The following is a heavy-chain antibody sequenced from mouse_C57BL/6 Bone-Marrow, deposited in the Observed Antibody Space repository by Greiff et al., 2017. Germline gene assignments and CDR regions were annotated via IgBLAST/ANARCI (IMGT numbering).Heavy chain of an antibody. CDR3: ARFYGSSYWYFDV. J-gene: IGHJ1*03. D-gene: IGHD1-1*01. CDR1: GYTFTSYW. CDR2: IDPSDSYT. V-gene: IGHV1-59*01. Sequence: VQLQQPGAELVRPGTSVKLSCKASGYTFTSYWLHWVNQRPGQGLEWIGVIDPSDSYTNYNQKFKGKATLTVDTSSSTAYMQLSSLTSEDSAVYYCARFYGSSYWYFDVWGTGTTVTVSS.